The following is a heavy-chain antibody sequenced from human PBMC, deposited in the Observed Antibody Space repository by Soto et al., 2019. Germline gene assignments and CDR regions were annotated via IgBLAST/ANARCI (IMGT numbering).Heavy chain of an antibody. D-gene: IGHD6-6*01. J-gene: IGHJ4*02. CDR1: GGTFSSYT. CDR2: IILILGIA. CDR3: ARDAGSRRSSPFDY. Sequence: SVKVSCKASGGTFSSYTISWVRQAPGQGLEWMGRIILILGIANYAQKFQGRVTITVDKSTSTAYMELSSLRSEDTAVYYCARDAGSRRSSPFDYWGQGTLVTVSS. V-gene: IGHV1-69*04.